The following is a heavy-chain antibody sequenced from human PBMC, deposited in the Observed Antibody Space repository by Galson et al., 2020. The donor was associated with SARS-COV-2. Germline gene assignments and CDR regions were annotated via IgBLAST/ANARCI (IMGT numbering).Heavy chain of an antibody. Sequence: SGPTLVKPTQTLTLTCTFSGFSLSTSGMCVSWIRQPPGKALEWLARIDWDDNKYYSTSLKTRLTISKDTSKNQVVLTMTNMDPVDTATYYCARGGAAAEYFDYWGQGTLVTVSS. V-gene: IGHV2-70*11. CDR1: GFSLSTSGMC. J-gene: IGHJ4*02. CDR3: ARGGAAAEYFDY. D-gene: IGHD6-13*01. CDR2: IDWDDNK.